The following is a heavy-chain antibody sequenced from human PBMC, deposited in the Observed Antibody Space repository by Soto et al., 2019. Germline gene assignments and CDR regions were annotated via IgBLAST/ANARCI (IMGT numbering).Heavy chain of an antibody. D-gene: IGHD6-13*01. V-gene: IGHV3-48*03. CDR3: ARDTAEAGTYYYGMDV. J-gene: IGHJ6*02. CDR2: INSRGRTI. CDR1: GFTFSSYE. Sequence: LRLSCAASGFTFSSYEMNWVRQAPGKGLEWVSYINSRGRTIYYADSVKGRFTISRDNAKNSLYLQMNSLRVEDTAVYYCARDTAEAGTYYYGMDVWGQGTTVTVS.